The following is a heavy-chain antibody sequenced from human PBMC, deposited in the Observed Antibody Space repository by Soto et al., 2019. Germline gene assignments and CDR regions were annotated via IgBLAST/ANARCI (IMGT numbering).Heavy chain of an antibody. CDR1: GYTFTNYG. Sequence: QVQLVQSGAEVKKPGASVKVSCKASGYTFTNYGISWVRQAPGQGLEWMGWISAYNGNTDYVQKLQGRVTMTTDTSTSTAYMELRRLRSDDTAVYYCARPITSPDHLDIWGQGTMVTVSS. CDR3: ARPITSPDHLDI. V-gene: IGHV1-18*01. CDR2: ISAYNGNT. D-gene: IGHD1-20*01. J-gene: IGHJ3*02.